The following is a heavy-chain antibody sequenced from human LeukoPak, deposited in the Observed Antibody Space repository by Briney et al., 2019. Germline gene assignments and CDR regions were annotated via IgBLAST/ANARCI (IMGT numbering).Heavy chain of an antibody. V-gene: IGHV3-53*01. J-gene: IGHJ4*02. CDR1: GFTVSSYY. CDR3: ARYRHTYFDY. CDR2: IHRDDT. Sequence: GGSLRLSCAAFGFTVSSYYMSWVRQAPGKGLEWVSLIHRDDTYYADSVKGRFTISRDNSKNTLYLQMNSLRAEDTAVYYCARYRHTYFDYWGQGTLVTVSS.